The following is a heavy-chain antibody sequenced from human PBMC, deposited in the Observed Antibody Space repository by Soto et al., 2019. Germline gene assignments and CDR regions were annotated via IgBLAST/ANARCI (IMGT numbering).Heavy chain of an antibody. CDR2: IESRGRTI. V-gene: IGHV3-11*01. D-gene: IGHD6-6*01. J-gene: IGHJ4*02. CDR3: VRQAARNYFDF. CDR1: GFTFSDYH. Sequence: QVQLVESGGGLVQPGGSLRLSCAVSGFTFSDYHMSWIRQAPGKGLEWVSFIESRGRTISYADSVKGRFTISRDNANNSLFLQMNSLRAEDTAVYYCVRQAARNYFDFWGQGTLLTVSS.